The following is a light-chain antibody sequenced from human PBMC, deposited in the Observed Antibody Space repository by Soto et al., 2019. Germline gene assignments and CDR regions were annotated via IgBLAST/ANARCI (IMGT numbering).Light chain of an antibody. Sequence: QSALTQPPSASGSPGQSVTISCTGTSSDVGGYNHVSWYQHHPGKAPKLIIYEVTERPSGVPDRFSGSKSGITASLTVSGLQTEDEADYYCSSYTGSNTFVFGTGTKLTVL. CDR2: EVT. J-gene: IGLJ1*01. CDR1: SSDVGGYNH. CDR3: SSYTGSNTFV. V-gene: IGLV2-8*01.